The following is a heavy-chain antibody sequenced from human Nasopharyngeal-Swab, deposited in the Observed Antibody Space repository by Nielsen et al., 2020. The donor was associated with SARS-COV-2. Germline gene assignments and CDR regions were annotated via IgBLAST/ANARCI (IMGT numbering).Heavy chain of an antibody. V-gene: IGHV1-2*06. CDR3: ARDLGYSGYDWGY. D-gene: IGHD5-12*01. CDR2: INPNSGGT. J-gene: IGHJ4*02. Sequence: WVRQASGQGLEWMGRINPNSGGTNYAQKFQGRVTMTRDTSISTAYMELSRLRSDDTAVYYCARDLGYSGYDWGYWGQGTLVTVSS.